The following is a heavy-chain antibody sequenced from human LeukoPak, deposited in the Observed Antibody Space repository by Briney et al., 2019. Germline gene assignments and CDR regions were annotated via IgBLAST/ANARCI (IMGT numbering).Heavy chain of an antibody. J-gene: IGHJ4*02. D-gene: IGHD3-3*01. V-gene: IGHV3-23*01. CDR1: GFTFSSYA. Sequence: GGSLRLSCAASGFTFSSYAMSGVRQAPRKGREWVSAISGSGGSTYYAASVKGRFTISRDNSKNTLYLQMNSLRAEDTAVYYCAKDSSIHLNYDFWSGYSRFDYWGQGTLVTVSS. CDR3: AKDSSIHLNYDFWSGYSRFDY. CDR2: ISGSGGST.